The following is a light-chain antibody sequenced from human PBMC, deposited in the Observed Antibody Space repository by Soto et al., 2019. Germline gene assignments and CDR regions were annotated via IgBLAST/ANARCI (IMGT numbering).Light chain of an antibody. Sequence: EIEMTQSPATLSLAQVERFTLSCSASESVSTNLAWYQQKAGQAPRLLIYGASTRATGIPDRFSGSGSGTEYTLTISSLQSEDFAVYYCQQYDTWPSITFGQGTRLEIK. CDR2: GAS. V-gene: IGKV3-15*01. CDR1: ESVSTN. J-gene: IGKJ5*01. CDR3: QQYDTWPSIT.